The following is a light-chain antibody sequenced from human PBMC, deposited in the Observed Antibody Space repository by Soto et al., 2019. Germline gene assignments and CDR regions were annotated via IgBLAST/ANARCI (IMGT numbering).Light chain of an antibody. CDR2: DVS. CDR3: SSYTASSTYV. CDR1: SSDVGGYNY. Sequence: SSLTQPASVSGSPGQSITISCPGTSSDVGGYNYVSWYQHHPGKAPKLMIFDVSNRPSGVSNRFSGSKSGNTASLTISGLQAEDEADYYCSSYTASSTYVFGTGTKVTVL. V-gene: IGLV2-14*03. J-gene: IGLJ1*01.